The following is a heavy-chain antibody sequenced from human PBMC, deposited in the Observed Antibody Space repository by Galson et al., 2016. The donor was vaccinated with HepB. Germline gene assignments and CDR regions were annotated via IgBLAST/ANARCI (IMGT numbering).Heavy chain of an antibody. J-gene: IGHJ5*02. D-gene: IGHD4-17*01. CDR2: ITYSGTT. CDR1: GFSVRGSNYH. V-gene: IGHV4-39*01. Sequence: ETLSLTCFVSGFSVRGSNYHWGWIRQSPGKGLEWVGSITYSGTTYYNPPLKSLVTVSVDTSRDHFSLMLESVTAADPAVHYCAGQYPTGDAPDLWGQGTLVTVSS. CDR3: AGQYPTGDAPDL.